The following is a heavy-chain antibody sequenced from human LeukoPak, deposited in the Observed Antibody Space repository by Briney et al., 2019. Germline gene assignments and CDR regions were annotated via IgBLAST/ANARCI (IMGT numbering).Heavy chain of an antibody. V-gene: IGHV3-66*04. Sequence: GGSLRLSCEASGFXVSSSYITWVRQAPGKGLEWVSVVYSGGSTYYADSVKGRFTISRDNSRNTLYLQMSSLRAEDTAVYYCARRYYSMDVWGQGTTVTVSS. CDR1: GFXVSSSY. CDR3: ARRYYSMDV. J-gene: IGHJ6*02. CDR2: VYSGGST.